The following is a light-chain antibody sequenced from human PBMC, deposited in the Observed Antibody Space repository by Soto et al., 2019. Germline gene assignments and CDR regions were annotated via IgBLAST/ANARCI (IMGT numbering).Light chain of an antibody. Sequence: ENILTQFPVTLSLSAGERATLSCRASQTVNGHLAWYQQRPGQTPRLLIYDASTRATGVPSKFSSSGSGTDFTLTINTLEPEDSAIYYCQQRSDWPLTFGGGTNVEI. CDR2: DAS. J-gene: IGKJ4*01. CDR1: QTVNGH. V-gene: IGKV3-11*01. CDR3: QQRSDWPLT.